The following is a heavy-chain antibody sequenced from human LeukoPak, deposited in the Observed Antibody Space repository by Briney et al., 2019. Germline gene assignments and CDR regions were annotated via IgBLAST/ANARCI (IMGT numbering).Heavy chain of an antibody. V-gene: IGHV5-51*01. J-gene: IGHJ5*01. CDR2: IYPSDSDT. CDR1: GYSFTSFW. CDR3: ARSDGGNWYDY. Sequence: GESLKISCKGSGYSFTSFWIARVRQMPGKGLEWMGIIYPSDSDTRYSPSFQGQVTISVDKSISTAYLQWSSLKASDTAIYYCARSDGGNWYDYWGQGTLVTVSS. D-gene: IGHD5-24*01.